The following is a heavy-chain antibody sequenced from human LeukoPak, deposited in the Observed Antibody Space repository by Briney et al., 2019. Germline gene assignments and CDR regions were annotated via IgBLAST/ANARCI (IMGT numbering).Heavy chain of an antibody. CDR3: ARDGRQVVPAASTVDY. Sequence: SETLPLTCAVYGGPFSGYYWSWIRQPPGKGLEWIGEINHSGSTNYNPSLKSRVTISVDTSKNQFPLKLSSVTAADTAVYYCARDGRQVVPAASTVDYWGQGTLVTVSS. D-gene: IGHD2-2*01. V-gene: IGHV4-34*01. J-gene: IGHJ4*02. CDR2: INHSGST. CDR1: GGPFSGYY.